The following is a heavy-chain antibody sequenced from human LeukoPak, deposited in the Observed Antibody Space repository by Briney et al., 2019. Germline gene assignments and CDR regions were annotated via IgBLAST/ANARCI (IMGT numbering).Heavy chain of an antibody. D-gene: IGHD5-12*01. Sequence: GGSLRLSCAASGFTFSSYSMNWVRQAPGKGLEWVSSISSSSSYIYYADSVEGRFTISRDNAKNALYLQMNSLRAENTAVYYCARVEGYSGYDLYYYYYMDVWGKGTTVTISS. CDR2: ISSSSSYI. V-gene: IGHV3-21*01. J-gene: IGHJ6*03. CDR1: GFTFSSYS. CDR3: ARVEGYSGYDLYYYYYMDV.